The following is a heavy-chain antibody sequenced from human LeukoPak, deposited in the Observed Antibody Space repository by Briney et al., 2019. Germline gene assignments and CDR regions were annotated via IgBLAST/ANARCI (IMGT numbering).Heavy chain of an antibody. J-gene: IGHJ4*02. CDR3: ARDLYYGSGSQSNIDY. Sequence: ASVKVSCKASGYKFTSYGLSWVRQAPGHGLEWIGWISAYNGDTNYAQKLQGRVTMTTDTSTSTAYMELRSLRSDDTAVYYCARDLYYGSGSQSNIDYWGQGTLVTVSS. D-gene: IGHD3-10*01. CDR1: GYKFTSYG. V-gene: IGHV1-18*04. CDR2: ISAYNGDT.